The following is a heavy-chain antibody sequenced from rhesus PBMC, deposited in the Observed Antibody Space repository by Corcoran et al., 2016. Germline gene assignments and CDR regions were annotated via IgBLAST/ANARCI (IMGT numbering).Heavy chain of an antibody. D-gene: IGHD3-3*01. J-gene: IGHJ6*01. Sequence: EVQLVESGGGLVQPGGSLRLSCAASGFTFRSYGMSWVRQAPGKGLEWVSNISNVGSRTNYADSVNGRFTISRDNSKNTLSLQMNSLRAEDTAVYYCAKDGIGLVNSYGLDSWGQGVVVTVSS. CDR2: ISNVGSRT. CDR3: AKDGIGLVNSYGLDS. CDR1: GFTFRSYG. V-gene: IGHV3S5*01.